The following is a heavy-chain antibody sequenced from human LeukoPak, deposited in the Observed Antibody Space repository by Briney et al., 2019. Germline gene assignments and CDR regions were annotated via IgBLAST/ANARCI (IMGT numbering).Heavy chain of an antibody. CDR1: GFTFNTYA. J-gene: IGHJ3*02. CDR2: ISGSGGRT. V-gene: IGHV3-23*01. D-gene: IGHD6-19*01. Sequence: PGGSLRLSCAASGFTFNTYAVSWVRQAPGEGLEWVAAISGSGGRTYYADSVKGRFTISRDSSTNTLYLQMESLRAEDTAVYWGGSARSYSSGWYLKEAFDIWGQGTMVTVSS. CDR3: GSARSYSSGWYLKEAFDI.